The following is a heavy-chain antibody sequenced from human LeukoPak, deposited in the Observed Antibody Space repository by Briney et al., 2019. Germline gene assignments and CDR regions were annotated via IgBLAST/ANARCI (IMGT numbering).Heavy chain of an antibody. CDR2: LSRSGSAT. J-gene: IGHJ4*02. D-gene: IGHD2-2*01. V-gene: IGHV3-11*04. CDR1: GFSFRDYY. Sequence: GGCLRLSCAASGFSFRDYYMSGIREARGRGREGGSYLSRSGSATSYADAVKGRFTISRDNAKNSLYSEMNSLRAEDPAVYYCAREVDCSSTPCYGLDHWGQGTLVSVSS. CDR3: AREVDCSSTPCYGLDH.